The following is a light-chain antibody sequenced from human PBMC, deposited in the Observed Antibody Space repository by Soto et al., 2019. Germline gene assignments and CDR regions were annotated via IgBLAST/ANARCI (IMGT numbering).Light chain of an antibody. V-gene: IGKV3-20*01. CDR3: QQYASSLT. J-gene: IGKJ1*01. Sequence: EIVLTQTPGSLSLSLGERATLSCRASQSVDSAFFAWYQQKPGQPPRLLMYGASRRATGIPDRFSGSGSGTDFTLTISRLAPEDFAVYYWQQYASSLTFGQGTKVEI. CDR2: GAS. CDR1: QSVDSAF.